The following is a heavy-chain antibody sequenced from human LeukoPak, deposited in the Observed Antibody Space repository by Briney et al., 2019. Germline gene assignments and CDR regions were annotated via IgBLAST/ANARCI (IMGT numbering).Heavy chain of an antibody. V-gene: IGHV4-39*07. J-gene: IGHJ5*02. CDR3: ARGGSRTAFDP. Sequence: SETLSLTCTVSGGSISSSSYYWGWIRQPPGKGLEWIGRIYTSGSTNYNPSLKSRVTMSVDTSKNQFSLKLSSVTAADTAVYYCARGGSRTAFDPWGQGTLVTVSS. D-gene: IGHD1-1*01. CDR1: GGSISSSSYY. CDR2: IYTSGST.